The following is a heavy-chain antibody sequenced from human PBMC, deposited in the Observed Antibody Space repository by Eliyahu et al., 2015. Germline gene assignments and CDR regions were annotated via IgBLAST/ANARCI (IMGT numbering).Heavy chain of an antibody. CDR3: ARDSSSPMMVYGMDV. V-gene: IGHV1-2*04. CDR1: GYTSTGYY. Sequence: QVQLVQSGAEVKKPGASVKVSCKASGYTSTGYYMHWVRQAPGQGLEWMGWINPNSGGXTNYAQKFQGWVTMTRDTSISTAYMELSRLRSDDTAVYYCARDSSSPMMVYGMDVWGQGTTVTVSS. D-gene: IGHD6-13*01. J-gene: IGHJ6*02. CDR2: INPNSGGXT.